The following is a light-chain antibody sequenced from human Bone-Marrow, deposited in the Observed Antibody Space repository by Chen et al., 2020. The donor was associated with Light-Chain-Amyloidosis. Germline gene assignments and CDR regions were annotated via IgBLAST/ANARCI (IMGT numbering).Light chain of an antibody. CDR2: EVT. Sequence: QSALTQPASVSGSPGQSITISCTGTSSDVGGDNHVSWYQQHPDKAPKLMIYEVTKRPSWVPDRFSGSKSDSTASLTISGLQTEDEADYFCSSYTITNTLVFGSGTRVTVL. J-gene: IGLJ1*01. V-gene: IGLV2-14*01. CDR3: SSYTITNTLV. CDR1: SSDVGGDNH.